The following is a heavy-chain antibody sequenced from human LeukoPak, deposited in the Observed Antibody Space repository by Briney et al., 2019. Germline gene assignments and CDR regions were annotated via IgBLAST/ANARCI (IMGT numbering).Heavy chain of an antibody. CDR2: ISGSSFNYI. Sequence: GESLRRSCAASGFIFSAYNMVWVRQAPGKGLEWVARISGSSFNYINYADSVKGRFTVSRDNARSSLYLQMNSLRVEDTGVYYCARGDDYLPFDHWGQGNLVTVSS. J-gene: IGHJ5*02. CDR1: GFIFSAYN. V-gene: IGHV3-21*01. D-gene: IGHD2/OR15-2a*01. CDR3: ARGDDYLPFDH.